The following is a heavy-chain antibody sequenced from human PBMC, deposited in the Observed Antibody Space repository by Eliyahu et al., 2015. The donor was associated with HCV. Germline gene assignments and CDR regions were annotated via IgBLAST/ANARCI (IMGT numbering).Heavy chain of an antibody. CDR3: ARDKGGGSYYADFDY. J-gene: IGHJ4*02. V-gene: IGHV3-21*01. Sequence: EVQLVESGGGLVKPXGSLRLSCXASXFPFSXYSMNWVRQAPGKGLEWVSSISSSSSYIYYADSVKGRFTISRDNAKNSLYLQMNSLRAEDTAVYYCARDKGGGSYYADFDYWGQGTLVTVSS. CDR2: ISSSSSYI. D-gene: IGHD1-26*01. CDR1: XFPFSXYS.